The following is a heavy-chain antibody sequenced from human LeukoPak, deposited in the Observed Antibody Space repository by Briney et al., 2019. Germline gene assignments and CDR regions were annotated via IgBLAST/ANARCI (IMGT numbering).Heavy chain of an antibody. CDR2: IYYSGST. CDR1: GGSISSNSYY. V-gene: IGHV4-39*07. Sequence: SETLSLTCTVSGGSISSNSYYWGWTRQPPGKGLEWIGSIYYSGSTYYNPSLKSRVTISVDTSKNQFSLKLSSVTAADTAVYYCARDLRRWLPLVHYYYMDVWGKGTTVTVSS. D-gene: IGHD5-24*01. CDR3: ARDLRRWLPLVHYYYMDV. J-gene: IGHJ6*03.